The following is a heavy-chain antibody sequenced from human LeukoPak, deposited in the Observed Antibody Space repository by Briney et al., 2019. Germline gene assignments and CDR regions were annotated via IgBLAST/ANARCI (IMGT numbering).Heavy chain of an antibody. CDR1: GFTFSGCW. CDR2: IKQDGSEE. CDR3: ATDSRIVGATGSSDY. Sequence: GGSLRLSCAASGFTFSGCWMSWARQAPGKGLEWVANIKQDGSEEHYVDSVKGRFTISRDNAKNSLYLQMNSLRAEDTAMYYCATDSRIVGATGSSDYWGQGTLVTVSS. D-gene: IGHD1-26*01. J-gene: IGHJ4*02. V-gene: IGHV3-7*03.